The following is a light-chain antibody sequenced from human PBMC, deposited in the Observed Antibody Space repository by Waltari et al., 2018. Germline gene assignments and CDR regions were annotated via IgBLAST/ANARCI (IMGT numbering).Light chain of an antibody. Sequence: DIVMTQSPDSLAVSLGERATINCKSSQSVLYSSNNKNYLAWYQQKPGQPPNLLIYWASTRKSSVPDRCSGSASGTDFTLTISSLQAEDVAVYYCQQYYSTPTFGPGTKVDIK. V-gene: IGKV4-1*01. CDR1: QSVLYSSNNKNY. CDR2: WAS. J-gene: IGKJ3*01. CDR3: QQYYSTPT.